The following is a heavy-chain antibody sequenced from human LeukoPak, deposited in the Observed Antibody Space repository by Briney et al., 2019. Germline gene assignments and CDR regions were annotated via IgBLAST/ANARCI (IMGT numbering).Heavy chain of an antibody. D-gene: IGHD3-22*01. CDR1: GFTFSSYA. V-gene: IGHV3-48*04. Sequence: GGSLRLSCAASGFTFSSYAMSWVRQAPGKGLEWVSYISSSGSTIYYADSVKGRFTISRDNAKNSLYLQMNSLRAEDTAVYYCAGESSSGYSNYYYYMDVWGKGTTVTVSS. CDR3: AGESSSGYSNYYYYMDV. CDR2: ISSSGSTI. J-gene: IGHJ6*03.